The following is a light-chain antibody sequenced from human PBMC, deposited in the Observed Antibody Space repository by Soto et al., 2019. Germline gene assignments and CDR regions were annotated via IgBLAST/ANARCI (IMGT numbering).Light chain of an antibody. J-gene: IGKJ2*01. Sequence: DIKMTQSPSSLSASVGDRVTITCRASQYISNYLNWYQQKSGTAPKLLIHTASTLQSGVPSRFSGRGYGPDFTLTISSVQPDDFAIYFCQQSYSPPPTFGQGTTLEIK. CDR2: TAS. CDR3: QQSYSPPPT. CDR1: QYISNY. V-gene: IGKV1-39*01.